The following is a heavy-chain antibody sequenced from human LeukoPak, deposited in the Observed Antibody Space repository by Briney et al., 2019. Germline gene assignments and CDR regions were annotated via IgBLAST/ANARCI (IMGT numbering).Heavy chain of an antibody. D-gene: IGHD3-22*01. J-gene: IGHJ4*02. Sequence: GGSLRLSCAASGFTFSSYSMNWVRQAPGKGLEWVSSISSSSSYIYYADSVKGRFTISRDNAKNSLYLQMNSLRAEDTAVYYCARDWETYYYDSSGYFDYWGQGTLVTVSS. V-gene: IGHV3-21*01. CDR2: ISSSSSYI. CDR1: GFTFSSYS. CDR3: ARDWETYYYDSSGYFDY.